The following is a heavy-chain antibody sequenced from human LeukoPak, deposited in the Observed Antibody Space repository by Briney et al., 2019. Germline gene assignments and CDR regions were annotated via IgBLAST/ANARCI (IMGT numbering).Heavy chain of an antibody. V-gene: IGHV1-2*06. CDR3: ARDLLILGVVIRNWFDP. Sequence: ASVKVSCKASGYTFTGYYMHWVRQAPGQGLEWMGRINPNSGGTNYAQKFQGRVTMTRDTSISTAYMELSRLRSDDTAVYYCARDLLILGVVIRNWFDPWGQGTLVTVSS. J-gene: IGHJ5*02. CDR1: GYTFTGYY. CDR2: INPNSGGT. D-gene: IGHD3-3*01.